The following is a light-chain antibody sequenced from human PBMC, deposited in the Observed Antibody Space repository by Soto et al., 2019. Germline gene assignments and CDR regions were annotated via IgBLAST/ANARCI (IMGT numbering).Light chain of an antibody. J-gene: IGLJ3*02. Sequence: QSALTQPRSVSGSPGQSVTISCTGTSSDVGGYEYVSWYQQDQGKAPQLMIYDVNKRPSGVPDRFSGSKSGNTASLTISGLQAEDETDYYWCSYAGSDTWVFGGGTKVTVL. CDR1: SSDVGGYEY. CDR3: CSYAGSDTWV. V-gene: IGLV2-11*01. CDR2: DVN.